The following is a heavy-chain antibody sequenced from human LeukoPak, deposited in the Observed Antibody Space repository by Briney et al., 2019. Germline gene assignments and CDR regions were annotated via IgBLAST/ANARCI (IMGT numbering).Heavy chain of an antibody. CDR2: ISFDGSNK. J-gene: IGHJ4*02. Sequence: GRSLRLSCAASGFTFSSYGMHSVRQAPGKGLEWVAVISFDGSNKYYADSVKGRFTVSRDNSKNTLYLQMNSLRAEDTAVHYCAKDIRGYNYGCDYWGQGTLVTVSS. D-gene: IGHD5-18*01. V-gene: IGHV3-30*18. CDR1: GFTFSSYG. CDR3: AKDIRGYNYGCDY.